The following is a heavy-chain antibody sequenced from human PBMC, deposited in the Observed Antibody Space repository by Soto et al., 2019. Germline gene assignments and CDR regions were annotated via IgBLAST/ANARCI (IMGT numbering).Heavy chain of an antibody. Sequence: GESLKISCKGSVYSFTSYLISWVRQMPGKGLEWMGRIDPSDSYTNYSPSFQGHVTISADKSISTAYLQWSSLKASDTAMYYCARIYSYGYGPYYYYYGMDVWGQGTTVTVSS. CDR2: IDPSDSYT. J-gene: IGHJ6*02. V-gene: IGHV5-10-1*01. D-gene: IGHD5-18*01. CDR3: ARIYSYGYGPYYYYYGMDV. CDR1: VYSFTSYL.